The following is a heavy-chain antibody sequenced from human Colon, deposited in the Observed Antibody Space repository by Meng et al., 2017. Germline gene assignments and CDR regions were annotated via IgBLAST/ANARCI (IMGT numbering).Heavy chain of an antibody. J-gene: IGHJ5*02. D-gene: IGHD5-24*01. CDR3: ARKFTIRGPGANWLDP. CDR1: GDSFSNSNW. V-gene: IGHV4-4*02. Sequence: GAGPGRGKPAGGLSLPCVASGDSFSNSNWGTWVRQPPGKGLEWIGEIHHGGSTNYNPSLKSRVTISIDKSKNQFSLTLNSLTAADTAVYYCARKFTIRGPGANWLDPWGQGTLVTVSS. CDR2: IHHGGST.